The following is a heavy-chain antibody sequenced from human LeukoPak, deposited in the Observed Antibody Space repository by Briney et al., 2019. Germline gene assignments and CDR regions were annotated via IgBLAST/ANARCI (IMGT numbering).Heavy chain of an antibody. CDR2: IYSGGST. CDR1: GFTVSSNY. J-gene: IGHJ4*02. CDR3: ARGLRDYGDYINLGY. D-gene: IGHD4-17*01. Sequence: GGSLRLSCAASGFTVSSNYMSWVRQAPGEGLEWVSVIYSGGSTYYAGSVKGRFTISRDNSKNTLYLQMNSLRAEDTAVYYCARGLRDYGDYINLGYWGQGTLVTVSS. V-gene: IGHV3-66*01.